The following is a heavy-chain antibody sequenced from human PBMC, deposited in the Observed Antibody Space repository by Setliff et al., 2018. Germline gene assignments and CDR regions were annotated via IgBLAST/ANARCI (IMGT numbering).Heavy chain of an antibody. V-gene: IGHV1-69*05. Sequence: SVKVSCKASGGTFSSYGINWVRQAPGQGLEWTGGIMPIVGTTNYAQESLRDESTSTAYVELSSLGSEDTAVYYWVREGVDTRSSTDYRYYMDVGGEGSTVT. CDR3: VREGVDTRSSTDYRYYMDV. D-gene: IGHD5-18*01. CDR1: GGTFSSYG. J-gene: IGHJ6*03. CDR2: IMPIVGTT.